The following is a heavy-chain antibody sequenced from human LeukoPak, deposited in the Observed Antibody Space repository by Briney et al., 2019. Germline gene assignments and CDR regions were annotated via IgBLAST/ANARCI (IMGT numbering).Heavy chain of an antibody. CDR1: GGSISSYY. Sequence: SETLSLTCTVSGGSISSYYWSWIRQPPGKGLEWIGYIYYSGSTNYNPSLKSRVTISVDTSKNQFSLKLSSVTAADTAVYYCARASGREKNFDYWGQGTLVTVSS. D-gene: IGHD5-24*01. CDR2: IYYSGST. V-gene: IGHV4-59*01. J-gene: IGHJ4*02. CDR3: ARASGREKNFDY.